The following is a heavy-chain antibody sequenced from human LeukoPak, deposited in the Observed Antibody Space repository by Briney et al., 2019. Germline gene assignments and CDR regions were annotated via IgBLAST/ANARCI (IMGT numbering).Heavy chain of an antibody. Sequence: GASVEVSCKASGYTFTGYYMHWVRQAPGQGLEWMGWINPNSGGTNYAQKFQGRVTMTRDTSISTAYMELSRLRSDDTAVYYCARSIVGATPTDYWGQGTLVTVSS. J-gene: IGHJ4*02. CDR1: GYTFTGYY. CDR2: INPNSGGT. D-gene: IGHD1-26*01. CDR3: ARSIVGATPTDY. V-gene: IGHV1-2*02.